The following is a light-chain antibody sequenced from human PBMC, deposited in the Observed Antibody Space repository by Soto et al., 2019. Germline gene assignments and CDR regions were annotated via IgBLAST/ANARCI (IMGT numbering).Light chain of an antibody. Sequence: DIQMTKSPSSVSASLGDRVTITCRASLGISSWLAWYQQKQGKASKLLVYATSRLESGDPSRYRSSGSATDFALTFSSLQPEAFAADYGHQANSLPCTFGQGTKVEI. CDR1: LGISSW. J-gene: IGKJ1*01. CDR3: HQANSLPCT. V-gene: IGKV1-12*01. CDR2: ATS.